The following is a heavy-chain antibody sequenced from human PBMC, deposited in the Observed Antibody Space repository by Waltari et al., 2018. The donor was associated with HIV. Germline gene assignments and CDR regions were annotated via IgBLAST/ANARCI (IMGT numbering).Heavy chain of an antibody. CDR2: IWYDGSKK. Sequence: QVQLVESGGGVVQPGRSLSLSCAVSGFTFSSYGMHWVRQATGKGLEWVAVIWYDGSKKYYAGSVKGRFTISRDNSKNTLYLQMNSLRDEDTAVYYCARGVHDFYYGMDVWGQGTSVTVSS. J-gene: IGHJ6*02. V-gene: IGHV3-33*01. CDR1: GFTFSSYG. CDR3: ARGVHDFYYGMDV.